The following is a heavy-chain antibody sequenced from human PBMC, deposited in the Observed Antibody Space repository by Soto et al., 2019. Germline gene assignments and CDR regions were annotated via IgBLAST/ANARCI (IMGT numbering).Heavy chain of an antibody. D-gene: IGHD5-12*01. CDR2: IYYSGST. Sequence: QVQLQESGPGLVKPSQTLSLTCTVSGGSISSGGYYWSWILQHPGKGLEWIGYIYYSGSTYYNPSLKSRVTISVDTSKNQFSLKLSSVTAADTAVYYCARDGGYDPNWFDPWGQGTLVTVSS. CDR1: GGSISSGGYY. V-gene: IGHV4-31*03. J-gene: IGHJ5*02. CDR3: ARDGGYDPNWFDP.